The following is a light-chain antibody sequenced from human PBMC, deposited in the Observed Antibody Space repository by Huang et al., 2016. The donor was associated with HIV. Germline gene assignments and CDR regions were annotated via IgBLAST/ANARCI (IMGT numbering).Light chain of an antibody. V-gene: IGKV3-20*01. CDR3: QQYGRPPRT. J-gene: IGKJ2*01. CDR2: GAS. CDR1: QSVSNSY. Sequence: EIELTKSPGTLSLSPGERATLSCRASQSVSNSYLAWYQQKPGQAPRLVIYGASSWAAGIPDRFSGSGSGTDFTLTITRLEPEDFAVYYCQQYGRPPRTFGQGTKLEIK.